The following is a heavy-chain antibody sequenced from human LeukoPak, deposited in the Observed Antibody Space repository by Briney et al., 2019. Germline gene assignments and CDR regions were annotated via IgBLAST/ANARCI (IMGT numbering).Heavy chain of an antibody. CDR3: AGDHRILTTVSAPGRYFDL. V-gene: IGHV3-21*01. D-gene: IGHD4-17*01. CDR2: ISSSSSYI. Sequence: GGSLRLSCAASGFTFSSYSMNWVRQAPGKGLEWVSSISSSSSYIYFADSVKGRFTISRDNAKNSLYLQMNSLRAEDKPVYYSAGDHRILTTVSAPGRYFDLWGRGTLVTVSS. CDR1: GFTFSSYS. J-gene: IGHJ2*01.